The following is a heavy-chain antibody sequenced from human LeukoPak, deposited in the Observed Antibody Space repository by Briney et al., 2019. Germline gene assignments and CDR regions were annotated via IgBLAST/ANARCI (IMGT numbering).Heavy chain of an antibody. J-gene: IGHJ6*02. CDR1: GGSFSGYY. Sequence: PSATLSLTCAVYGGSFSGYYWSWIRQPPGKGLEWIGEINHSGSTNYNPSLKSRVTMSVDTSKNQFSLKLSSVTAADTAVYYCARDPPGGAAYYYYGMDVWGQGTTVTVSS. V-gene: IGHV4-34*01. CDR2: INHSGST. CDR3: ARDPPGGAAYYYYGMDV. D-gene: IGHD6-13*01.